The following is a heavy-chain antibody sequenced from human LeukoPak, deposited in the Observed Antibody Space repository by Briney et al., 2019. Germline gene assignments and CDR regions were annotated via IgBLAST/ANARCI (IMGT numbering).Heavy chain of an antibody. CDR2: INPNSGGT. V-gene: IGHV1-2*06. Sequence: ASVKVSCKASGYTFTCYYMHWVRRAPGQGLEWMGRINPNSGGTNYAQKFQGRVTMTRDTSISTAYMKLSRLRSDDTAVYYCARVRSYGYDYWGQGTLVTVSS. J-gene: IGHJ4*02. D-gene: IGHD5-18*01. CDR3: ARVRSYGYDY. CDR1: GYTFTCYY.